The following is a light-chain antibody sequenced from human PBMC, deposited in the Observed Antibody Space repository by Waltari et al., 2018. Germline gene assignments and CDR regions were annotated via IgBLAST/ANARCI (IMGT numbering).Light chain of an antibody. J-gene: IGKJ1*01. Sequence: DVQMTQSPSTLSASVGDRVTITCRASQNIRDWLAWYQQRPGNAPRLLIYGASTLQTGVPARFSGSGSGTEFTLTLNSLQPDDFATYYCQQYNGYFTWTFGQGTKVEIK. CDR3: QQYNGYFTWT. CDR2: GAS. V-gene: IGKV1-5*01. CDR1: QNIRDW.